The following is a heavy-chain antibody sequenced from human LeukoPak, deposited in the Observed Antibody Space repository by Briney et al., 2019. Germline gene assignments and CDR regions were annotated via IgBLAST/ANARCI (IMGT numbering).Heavy chain of an antibody. D-gene: IGHD1-26*01. CDR1: GYTFTSYY. J-gene: IGHJ4*02. CDR2: INPSGGST. CDR3: SRWGSGTFDY. V-gene: IGHV1-46*03. Sequence: ASMKVSCKASGYTFTSYYVHWVRQAPGQGLEWMGIINPSGGSTSYAQKFQGRVTMTRDTSTSTVYMELSSLRSEDTAVYYCSRWGSGTFDYWGQGTLVTVSS.